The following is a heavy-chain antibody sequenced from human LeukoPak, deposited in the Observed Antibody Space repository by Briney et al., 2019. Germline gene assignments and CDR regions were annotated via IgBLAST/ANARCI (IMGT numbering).Heavy chain of an antibody. Sequence: SETLSLTCTVSGGSISSYYWSWIRQPPGKGLEWIGYIYYSGSTNYNPSLKSRVTISVDTSKNQFSLKLSSVTAADTAVYYCARVDTAMGPDDYWGQGTLVTVSS. V-gene: IGHV4-59*08. D-gene: IGHD5-18*01. CDR3: ARVDTAMGPDDY. CDR1: GGSISSYY. J-gene: IGHJ4*02. CDR2: IYYSGST.